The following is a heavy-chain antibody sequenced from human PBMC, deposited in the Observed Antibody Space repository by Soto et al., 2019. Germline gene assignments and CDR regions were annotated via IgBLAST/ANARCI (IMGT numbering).Heavy chain of an antibody. CDR3: ARRILLWSVRDAFDI. CDR1: GYTYPSYW. CDR2: IYPEDSDT. J-gene: IGHJ3*02. D-gene: IGHD3-10*01. V-gene: IGHV5-51*07. Sequence: PGESLKISCKGFGYTYPSYWIGWVHQMPGKGLEWMGIIYPEDSDTRYSPSFQGQVTISADKSISTAYLQWSSLKASDTAMYYCARRILLWSVRDAFDIWGQGTMLTVSS.